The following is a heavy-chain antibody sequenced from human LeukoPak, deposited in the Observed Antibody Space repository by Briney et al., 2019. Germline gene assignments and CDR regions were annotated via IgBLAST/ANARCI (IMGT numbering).Heavy chain of an antibody. D-gene: IGHD2-15*01. CDR3: VKLQGLVVAAASSLGFDP. Sequence: PGGSLRLSCAGSGFIFSSYAMTWVRQAPGKGLEWVSGIIGSGGITYYADSVKGRFTISRDNSKNTLYLQMNSLRAEDTAVYYCVKLQGLVVAAASSLGFDPWGQGTLVTVSS. J-gene: IGHJ5*02. CDR1: GFIFSSYA. V-gene: IGHV3-23*01. CDR2: IIGSGGIT.